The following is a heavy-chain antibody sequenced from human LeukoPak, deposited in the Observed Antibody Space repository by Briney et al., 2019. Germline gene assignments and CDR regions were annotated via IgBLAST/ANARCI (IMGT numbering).Heavy chain of an antibody. CDR1: GFTFSSYA. J-gene: IGHJ4*02. CDR2: ISGSGGST. D-gene: IGHD5-24*01. Sequence: GGSLRLSCAASGFTFSSYAMSWVRQAPGKGLEWVSAISGSGGSTHYADSVKGRFTISRDNSKNTLYLQMNSLRAEDTAVYYCAKDRSSRDGYNYFDYWGQGTLVTVSS. CDR3: AKDRSSRDGYNYFDY. V-gene: IGHV3-23*01.